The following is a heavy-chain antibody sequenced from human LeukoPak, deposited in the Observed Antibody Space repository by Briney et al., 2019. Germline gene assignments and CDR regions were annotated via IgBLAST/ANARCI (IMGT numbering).Heavy chain of an antibody. D-gene: IGHD6-6*01. J-gene: IGHJ4*02. V-gene: IGHV4-30-2*01. CDR3: ARELAARVDY. CDR1: GGSISSGGYY. CDR2: IYHSGST. Sequence: SETLSLTCTVSGGSISSGGYYWSWIRQPPGKGLEWIGYIYHSGSTYYNPSLKSRVTISVDRSKNQFSLKLSSVTAADTAVYYCARELAARVDYWGQGTLVTVSS.